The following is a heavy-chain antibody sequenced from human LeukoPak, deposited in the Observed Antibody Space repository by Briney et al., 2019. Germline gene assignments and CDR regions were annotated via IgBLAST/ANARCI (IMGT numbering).Heavy chain of an antibody. CDR1: GYTFTSYY. CDR2: INPNSGNT. CDR3: ARGGSSSSSYYYYYMDV. D-gene: IGHD6-6*01. J-gene: IGHJ6*03. V-gene: IGHV1-8*03. Sequence: ASVKVSCKASGYTFTSYYMHWVRQAPGQGLEWMGWINPNSGNTGYAQKFQGRVTITRNTSISTAYMELSSLRSEDTAVYYCARGGSSSSSYYYYYMDVWGKGTTVTVSS.